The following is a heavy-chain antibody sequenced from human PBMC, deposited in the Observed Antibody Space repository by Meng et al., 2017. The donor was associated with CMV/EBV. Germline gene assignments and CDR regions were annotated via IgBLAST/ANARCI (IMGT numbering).Heavy chain of an antibody. CDR1: GYSLTNYW. V-gene: IGHV5-51*01. Sequence: CKCSGYSLTNYWIGWVRQMPGKGLEGMGIIYPGDSDTRYSPSFQGQVTISADKSISTAYLQWSSLKASDTAMYYCARRYGSGSYWFDPWGQGTLVTVSS. J-gene: IGHJ5*02. D-gene: IGHD3-10*01. CDR3: ARRYGSGSYWFDP. CDR2: IYPGDSDT.